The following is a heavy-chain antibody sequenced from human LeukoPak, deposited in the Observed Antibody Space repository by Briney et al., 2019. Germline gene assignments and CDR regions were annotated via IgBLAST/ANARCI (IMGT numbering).Heavy chain of an antibody. CDR2: IYHSGST. Sequence: SETLSLTCTVSGGSISSSSYYWGWIRQPPGKGLEWIGSIYHSGSTYYNPSLKSRVTISVDTSKNQFSLKLSSVTAADTAVYYCARTKGKKDAFDIWGQGTMVTVSS. J-gene: IGHJ3*02. CDR1: GGSISSSSYY. CDR3: ARTKGKKDAFDI. V-gene: IGHV4-39*07.